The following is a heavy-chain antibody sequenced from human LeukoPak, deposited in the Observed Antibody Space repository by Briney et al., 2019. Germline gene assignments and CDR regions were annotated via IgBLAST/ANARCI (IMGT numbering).Heavy chain of an antibody. CDR2: ISSSSSTI. CDR3: ARAEGLSEVDY. J-gene: IGHJ4*02. D-gene: IGHD4/OR15-4a*01. CDR1: GFTFSTYS. V-gene: IGHV3-48*01. Sequence: PGGSLTLSCAASGFTFSTYSMNWDRQAPGKGLEWVSYISSSSSTIYYADSVKGRFTISRDNAKNSLYLQMNSLRAEDTAVYYCARAEGLSEVDYWGQGTLVTVSS.